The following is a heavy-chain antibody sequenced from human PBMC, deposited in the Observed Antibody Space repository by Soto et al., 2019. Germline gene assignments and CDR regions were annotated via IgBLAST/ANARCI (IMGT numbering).Heavy chain of an antibody. Sequence: ASVKVSCKASGYTFTGYYMHWVRQAPGQGLEWMGWINPNSGGTNYAQKFQGWVTMTRDTSISTAYMELSRLRSDDTAVYYCARGGCSGGSFYSSENYYYYVMDVWGQGTTVTVSS. CDR1: GYTFTGYY. CDR3: ARGGCSGGSFYSSENYYYYVMDV. V-gene: IGHV1-2*04. D-gene: IGHD2-15*01. J-gene: IGHJ6*02. CDR2: INPNSGGT.